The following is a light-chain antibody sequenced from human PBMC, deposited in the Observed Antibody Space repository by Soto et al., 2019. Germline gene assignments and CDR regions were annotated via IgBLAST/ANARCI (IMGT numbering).Light chain of an antibody. CDR1: QSVSSSF. Sequence: EIVLTQSPGTLSLSPGERATLSCRASQSVSSSFLAWYQHKPDQAPRLLIYGASSRATGIPDRFSGSGSGTDFTLTITRLEPEDFAVYYCQQYGSSPWTFGQGTKVEIK. J-gene: IGKJ1*01. CDR2: GAS. CDR3: QQYGSSPWT. V-gene: IGKV3-20*01.